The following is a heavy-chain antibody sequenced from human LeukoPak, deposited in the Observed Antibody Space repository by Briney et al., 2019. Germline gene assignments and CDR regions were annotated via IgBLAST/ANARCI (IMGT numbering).Heavy chain of an antibody. Sequence: PGGSLRLSCAASGLTFSTHAMTWVRRAPGKGLECDSTITGSGGTTYYADSVKGRSTISRDNSKNTLYLVMNSLRAEDTAVYYCAKGPGRDTSNWYGAFDVWGQGTMVTVSS. CDR3: AKGPGRDTSNWYGAFDV. CDR2: ITGSGGTT. V-gene: IGHV3-23*01. CDR1: GLTFSTHA. D-gene: IGHD6-13*01. J-gene: IGHJ3*01.